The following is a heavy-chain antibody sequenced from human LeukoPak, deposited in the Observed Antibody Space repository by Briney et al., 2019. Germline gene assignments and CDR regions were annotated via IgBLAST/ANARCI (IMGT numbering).Heavy chain of an antibody. CDR3: ATEPTMVRGLPPVDI. CDR2: MNPNSGNT. Sequence: GASVKVSCKASGYTFTSYDINWVRQATGQGLEWMGWMNPNSGNTGYAQKFQGRVTITRNTSISTAYMELSSLRSEDTAVYYCATEPTMVRGLPPVDIWGQGTMVTVSS. CDR1: GYTFTSYD. D-gene: IGHD3-10*01. V-gene: IGHV1-8*03. J-gene: IGHJ3*02.